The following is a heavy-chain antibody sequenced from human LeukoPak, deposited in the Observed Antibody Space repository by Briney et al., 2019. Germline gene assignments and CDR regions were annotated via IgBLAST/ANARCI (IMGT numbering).Heavy chain of an antibody. Sequence: GGSLRLSCAASGFTFSSYAMTWVRQAPGKGLGWVSAISGSGGGTDYADSVKGRFTISRDNSNNTLYLQMNSLRADDAAVYYCTKDKYYEILTGYPNWFDPWGQGTLVTVSS. J-gene: IGHJ5*02. D-gene: IGHD3-9*01. V-gene: IGHV3-23*01. CDR3: TKDKYYEILTGYPNWFDP. CDR1: GFTFSSYA. CDR2: ISGSGGGT.